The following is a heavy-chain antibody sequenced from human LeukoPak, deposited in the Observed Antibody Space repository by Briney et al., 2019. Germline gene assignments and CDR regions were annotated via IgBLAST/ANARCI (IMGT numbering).Heavy chain of an antibody. D-gene: IGHD3-10*01. J-gene: IGHJ6*03. CDR2: ISAYNGNT. Sequence: ASVKVSCKASGYSFTSYGISWVRQAPGQGLEWMGWISAYNGNTNYAQKVQGRVTMTTDTSTSTAYMELRSLRSDDTAVYYCARFPEGDYYYYYYMDVWGKGTTVTVSS. CDR1: GYSFTSYG. V-gene: IGHV1-18*01. CDR3: ARFPEGDYYYYYYMDV.